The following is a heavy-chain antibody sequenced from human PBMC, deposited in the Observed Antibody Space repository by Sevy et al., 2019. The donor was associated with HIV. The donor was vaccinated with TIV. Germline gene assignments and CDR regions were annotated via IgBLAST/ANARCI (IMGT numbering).Heavy chain of an antibody. D-gene: IGHD6-19*01. CDR2: INPNTGST. J-gene: IGHJ6*02. CDR1: GYTFTGYY. CDR3: TRDRTYSSGWLGNYYYDMDV. Sequence: ASVKVSCKASGYTFTGYYIHWVRQAPGQGLEWMGWINPNTGSTNFAQKFQGWVTMTRDTSITTAYMELSRLRSDDTAVYYCTRDRTYSSGWLGNYYYDMDVWGQGTTVTVSS. V-gene: IGHV1-2*04.